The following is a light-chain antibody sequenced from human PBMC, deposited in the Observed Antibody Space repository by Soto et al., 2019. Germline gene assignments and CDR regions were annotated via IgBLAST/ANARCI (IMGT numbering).Light chain of an antibody. V-gene: IGLV3-21*02. CDR3: QVWDSSSDLV. J-gene: IGLJ3*02. CDR1: NIGTKS. CDR2: DDS. Sequence: SSELTQPPSVSVAPGQTARITCGGNNIGTKSLHWYQQKPGQAPVLVVYDDSDRPSWIPERFSGSNSENTATLTISRVEAGDEADYYCQVWDSSSDLVFGGGTKVTVL.